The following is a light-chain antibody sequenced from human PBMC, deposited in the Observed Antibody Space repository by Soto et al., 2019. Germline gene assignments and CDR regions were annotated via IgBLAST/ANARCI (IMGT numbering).Light chain of an antibody. CDR3: QSYDSTLSDRYV. CDR1: SSNIGAGYD. CDR2: GNI. J-gene: IGLJ1*01. V-gene: IGLV1-40*01. Sequence: QAVVTQPPSVSGVPGQRVTISCTGSSSNIGAGYDVHWYQQRPGTAPKLLIFGNINRPSGVPDRFSGSKSGTSASLTITGLQAEDEGDYYCQSYDSTLSDRYVFGTGTKLTVL.